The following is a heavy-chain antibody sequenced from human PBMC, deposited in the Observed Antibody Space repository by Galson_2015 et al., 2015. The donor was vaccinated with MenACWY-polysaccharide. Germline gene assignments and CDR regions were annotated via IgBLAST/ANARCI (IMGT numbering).Heavy chain of an antibody. V-gene: IGHV3-48*02. J-gene: IGHJ6*02. CDR2: ISSGSSTI. D-gene: IGHD2-21*02. CDR1: GFAFSSYS. Sequence: SLRLSCAASGFAFSSYSMNWVRQAPGKGLEWVSYISSGSSTIYYADSVKGRFTISRDNAKNSLYLQMNSLRDEDTAIYYCARSCGGGCFYYYGMDVWGQGTTVTVSS. CDR3: ARSCGGGCFYYYGMDV.